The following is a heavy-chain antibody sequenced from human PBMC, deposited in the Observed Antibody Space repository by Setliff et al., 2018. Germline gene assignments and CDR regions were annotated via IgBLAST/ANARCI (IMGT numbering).Heavy chain of an antibody. CDR2: INHNGMA. Sequence: KSSETLSLTCAAFGGSFSGYYWSWIRQPPGKGLEWSGEINHNGMAYYNPSLKSRVTMSVDTSKNQFPLNLTSVTAADTAIYYCARASVVHAVSIGYWGQGTLVTVSS. V-gene: IGHV4-34*01. D-gene: IGHD3-10*02. CDR3: ARASVVHAVSIGY. J-gene: IGHJ4*02. CDR1: GGSFSGYY.